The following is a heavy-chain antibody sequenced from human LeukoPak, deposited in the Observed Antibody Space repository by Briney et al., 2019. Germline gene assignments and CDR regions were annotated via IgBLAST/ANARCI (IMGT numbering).Heavy chain of an antibody. CDR2: IYYSGST. CDR3: ARATVVAACNWFDP. V-gene: IGHV4-39*07. J-gene: IGHJ5*02. CDR1: GGSISSSSYY. D-gene: IGHD2-15*01. Sequence: SETLSLTCTVSGGSISSSSYYWGWIRQPPGKGLEWIGSIYYSGSTYYNPSLKSRVTISVDTSKNQFSLKLSSVTAADTAVYYCARATVVAACNWFDPWGQGTLVTVSS.